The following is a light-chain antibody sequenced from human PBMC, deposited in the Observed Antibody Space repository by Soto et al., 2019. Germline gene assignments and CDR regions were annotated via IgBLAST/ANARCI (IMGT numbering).Light chain of an antibody. J-gene: IGLJ2*01. Sequence: QLVLTQPPSASGTPGQRVTISCSGSNSNIGSNPVNWYQQLPGTAPKLLIYGHNQRPSGVPDRFSGSKSGTSASLAISGLQSEDEAYFYCATWDDTLNGLVFGGGTKLTVL. CDR2: GHN. CDR3: ATWDDTLNGLV. CDR1: NSNIGSNP. V-gene: IGLV1-44*01.